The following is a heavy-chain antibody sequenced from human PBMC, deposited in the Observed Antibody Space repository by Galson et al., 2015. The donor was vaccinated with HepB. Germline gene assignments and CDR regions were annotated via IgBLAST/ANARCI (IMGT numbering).Heavy chain of an antibody. J-gene: IGHJ4*02. V-gene: IGHV3-30-3*01. CDR1: GFTFSSYA. D-gene: IGHD5-18*01. CDR3: ATPIEGQLWFRDY. Sequence: SLRLSCAASGFTFSSYAMHWVRQAPGKGLEWVAVISYDGSNKYYADSVKGRFTISRDNSKNTLYLQMNSLRAEDTAVYYCATPIEGQLWFRDYWGQGTLVTVSS. CDR2: ISYDGSNK.